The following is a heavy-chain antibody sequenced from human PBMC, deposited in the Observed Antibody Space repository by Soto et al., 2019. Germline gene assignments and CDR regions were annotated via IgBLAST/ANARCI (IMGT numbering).Heavy chain of an antibody. CDR1: GGTFSSYT. CDR2: IIPILGIA. Sequence: SVKVSCKASGGTFSSYTISWVRQAPGQGLEWMGRIIPILGIANYAQKFQGRVTITADKSTSTAYMELSSLRSEDTAVYYCARIYCSGGSCYYDAFDIWGQGTMLTVSS. CDR3: ARIYCSGGSCYYDAFDI. J-gene: IGHJ3*02. D-gene: IGHD2-15*01. V-gene: IGHV1-69*02.